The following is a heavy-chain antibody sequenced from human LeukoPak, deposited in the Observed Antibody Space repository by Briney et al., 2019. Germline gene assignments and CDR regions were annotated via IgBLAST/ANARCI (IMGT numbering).Heavy chain of an antibody. CDR2: INSDGSST. CDR3: ARDLITPTAMVTGGFDY. D-gene: IGHD5-18*01. J-gene: IGHJ4*02. V-gene: IGHV3-74*01. CDR1: GFTFSSYW. Sequence: PGGSLRLSCAASGFTFSSYWMHWVRQAPGKGLVWVSRINSDGSSTSYADSVKGRFTISRDNAKNTLYLQMNSLRAEDTAVYYCARDLITPTAMVTGGFDYWGQGTLVTVSS.